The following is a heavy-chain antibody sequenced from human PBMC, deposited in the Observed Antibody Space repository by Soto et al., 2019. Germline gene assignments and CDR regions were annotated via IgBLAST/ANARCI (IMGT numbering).Heavy chain of an antibody. CDR1: GFTFSSYA. V-gene: IGHV3-23*01. D-gene: IGHD3-3*01. J-gene: IGHJ3*02. CDR3: AKGPRINDFWSGQPI. Sequence: PGGSLRLSCAASGFTFSSYAMSLVRQAPGKGLEWVSSISGSGGSTYYADSVKGRVTISRDNYKKTLYMQINSLRAEDTAVYYCAKGPRINDFWSGQPIWAQGTMVTVSS. CDR2: ISGSGGST.